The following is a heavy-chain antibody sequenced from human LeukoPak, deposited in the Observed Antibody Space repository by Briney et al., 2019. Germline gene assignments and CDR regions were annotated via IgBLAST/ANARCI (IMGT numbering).Heavy chain of an antibody. CDR1: GFTFSAYG. D-gene: IGHD6-13*01. Sequence: GGSLRLACAASGFTFSAYGVHWVRQAPGKGPEWVAFIRYDGKIKKYADSVKGRFTISRDNSKNTLYLQMNSLTSEDTSLYYCARNRPAAGDWLDPWGQGTLVIVSS. J-gene: IGHJ5*02. CDR3: ARNRPAAGDWLDP. V-gene: IGHV3-30*02. CDR2: IRYDGKIK.